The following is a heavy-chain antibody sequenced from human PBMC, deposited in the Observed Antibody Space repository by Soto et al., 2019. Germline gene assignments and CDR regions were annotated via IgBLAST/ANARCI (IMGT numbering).Heavy chain of an antibody. V-gene: IGHV3-48*01. Sequence: GGSLSLSCAASGFTFSSYSMNWVRQAPGKGLEWVSYISSSSSTIYYADSVKGRFTISRDNAKNSLYLQMNSLRAEDTAVDYCARESITHDYWGQGTLVTVSS. D-gene: IGHD3-10*01. CDR2: ISSSSSTI. CDR3: ARESITHDY. CDR1: GFTFSSYS. J-gene: IGHJ4*02.